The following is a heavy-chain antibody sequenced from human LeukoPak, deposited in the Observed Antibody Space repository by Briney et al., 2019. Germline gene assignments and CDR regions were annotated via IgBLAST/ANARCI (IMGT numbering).Heavy chain of an antibody. CDR1: GFTFDDYA. Sequence: GGSLRLSCAASGFTFDDYAVHWVRQAPGKGLEWVSGISWNSGSIGYADSVKGRFTISRDNAKNSLYLQMNSLRAEDTALYYCAKETPTVTMVRGVMGYFDYWGQGTLVTVSS. V-gene: IGHV3-9*01. D-gene: IGHD3-10*01. CDR2: ISWNSGSI. J-gene: IGHJ4*02. CDR3: AKETPTVTMVRGVMGYFDY.